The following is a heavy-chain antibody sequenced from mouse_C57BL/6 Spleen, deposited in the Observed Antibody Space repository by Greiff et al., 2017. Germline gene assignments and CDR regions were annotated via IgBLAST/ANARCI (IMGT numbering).Heavy chain of an antibody. Sequence: QVQLQQSGAELVRPGASVTLSCKASGYTFTDYEMHWVKQTPVQGLEWIGAIDPETGGTSYNQKFKGKAILTADKSSSTAYMEIRSLTSEDAAVYYCTRHCGSSFVLYFDVWGTGTTVTVSS. CDR1: GYTFTDYE. D-gene: IGHD1-1*01. V-gene: IGHV1-15*01. CDR3: TRHCGSSFVLYFDV. CDR2: IDPETGGT. J-gene: IGHJ1*03.